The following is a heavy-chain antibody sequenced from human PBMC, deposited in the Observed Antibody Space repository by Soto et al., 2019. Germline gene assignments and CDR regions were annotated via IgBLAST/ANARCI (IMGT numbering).Heavy chain of an antibody. V-gene: IGHV1-8*01. J-gene: IGHJ6*02. CDR1: GFTFITDD. D-gene: IGHD3-10*01. CDR2: MNPNNGNA. CDR3: ARGPPLWFGELWDFYYGMDV. Sequence: ASVKVSCKASGFTFITDDFSWVRQAAGQGLEWMGWMNPNNGNAGFAQKFRGRINMTRNTSISTAYLELSSLRSDDSAVYYCARGPPLWFGELWDFYYGMDVWGQGTTVTVSS.